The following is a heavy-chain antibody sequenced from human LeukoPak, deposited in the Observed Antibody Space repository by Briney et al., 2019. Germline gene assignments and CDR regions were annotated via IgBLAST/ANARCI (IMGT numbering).Heavy chain of an antibody. V-gene: IGHV1-18*01. Sequence: ASVKVSCKASGYTFTSYGISWVRQAPGQGLEWMGWISACNGNTNYAQKLQGRVTMTTDTSTSTAYMELRSLRSDDTAVYYCARTGIAVAHVGNFDYWGQGTLVTVSS. D-gene: IGHD6-19*01. CDR1: GYTFTSYG. J-gene: IGHJ4*02. CDR3: ARTGIAVAHVGNFDY. CDR2: ISACNGNT.